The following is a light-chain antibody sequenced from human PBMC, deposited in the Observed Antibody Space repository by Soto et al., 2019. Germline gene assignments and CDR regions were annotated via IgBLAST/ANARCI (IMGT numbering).Light chain of an antibody. CDR2: GAS. CDR3: QRYGSSHSRT. CDR1: QSVSSGY. Sequence: EIVLTQSPGTLSLSPGERATLSCRASQSVSSGYLAWYQQKPGQAPRLLIYGASSRATAIPDRFSGSGSGTDFTLTISRLEPEDFAVYYCQRYGSSHSRTSGGGTKVEIK. V-gene: IGKV3-20*01. J-gene: IGKJ4*01.